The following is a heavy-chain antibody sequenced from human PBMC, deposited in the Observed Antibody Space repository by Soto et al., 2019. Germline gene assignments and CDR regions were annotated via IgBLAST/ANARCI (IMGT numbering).Heavy chain of an antibody. CDR1: GGTFSSYT. J-gene: IGHJ4*02. Sequence: QVQLVQSGAEVKKPGSSVKVSCKASGGTFSSYTISWVRQAPGQGLEWMGRIIPILGIANYAQKFQGRVTITADKSTSTAYMELSSLRSEDTAVYYCARDGVTGTNFDYWGQGTLVPVSS. V-gene: IGHV1-69*08. CDR3: ARDGVTGTNFDY. D-gene: IGHD1-7*01. CDR2: IIPILGIA.